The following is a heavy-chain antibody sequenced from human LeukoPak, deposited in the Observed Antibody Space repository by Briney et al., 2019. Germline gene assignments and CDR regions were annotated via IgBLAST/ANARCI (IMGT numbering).Heavy chain of an antibody. Sequence: PSETLSLTCNVSGGSISSYYWSWIRQPPGKGLEWIGHINYSGSTKYNPSLKSRVTKSIDTSKNQFSLKLTSVTAADTAVYYCARQTSMAARGHFDYWGQGTLVTVSS. CDR2: INYSGST. D-gene: IGHD6-6*01. CDR3: ARQTSMAARGHFDY. J-gene: IGHJ4*02. CDR1: GGSISSYY. V-gene: IGHV4-59*12.